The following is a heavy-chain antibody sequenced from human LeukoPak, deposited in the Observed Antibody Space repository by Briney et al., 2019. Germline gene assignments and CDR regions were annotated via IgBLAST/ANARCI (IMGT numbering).Heavy chain of an antibody. CDR1: GFTFSSYA. J-gene: IGHJ4*02. CDR2: ISGSGGST. V-gene: IGHV3-23*01. Sequence: GGSLRLSCAASGFTFSSYAMSWVRQAPGKGLEWVSAISGSGGSTYYADSVKGRFTISRDNSKNTLYLQMNSLRAEDTAVYYCAKSYLPEYYYDSSGYSMNFDYWGQGTLVTVSS. D-gene: IGHD3-22*01. CDR3: AKSYLPEYYYDSSGYSMNFDY.